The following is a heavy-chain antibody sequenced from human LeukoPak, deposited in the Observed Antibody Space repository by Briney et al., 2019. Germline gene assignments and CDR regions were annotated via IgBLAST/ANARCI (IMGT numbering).Heavy chain of an antibody. CDR3: ARDTDFGVVTHYYMDV. J-gene: IGHJ6*03. CDR1: GFTFSSYS. V-gene: IGHV3-48*01. CDR2: ISSSSRTI. Sequence: GGSLSLSCAASGFTFSSYSMNWVRKAPGKGLEWVSNISSSSRTIYYADSVKGRFTISRDNSKNTLYLQMNSLRAEDTAVYYCARDTDFGVVTHYYMDVWGKGTTVTVSS. D-gene: IGHD3-3*01.